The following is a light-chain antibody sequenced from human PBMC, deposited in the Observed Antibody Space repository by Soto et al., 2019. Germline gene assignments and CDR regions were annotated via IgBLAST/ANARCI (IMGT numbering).Light chain of an antibody. J-gene: IGKJ1*01. Sequence: EIVLTQSPGTLALSPGERATLSCRASQTVSSNSLAWYQQKAGQAPRVLIFDVSTRATGIPDRFSGSGSGTDFTLTISRLEPEDFAVYYCQLYGFSPKRVGQGTKVDTK. CDR1: QTVSSNS. CDR2: DVS. V-gene: IGKV3-20*01. CDR3: QLYGFSPKR.